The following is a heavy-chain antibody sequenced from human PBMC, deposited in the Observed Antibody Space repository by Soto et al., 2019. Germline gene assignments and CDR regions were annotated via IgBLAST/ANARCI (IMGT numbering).Heavy chain of an antibody. D-gene: IGHD2-15*01. CDR1: GGSISSGRYY. J-gene: IGHJ5*02. V-gene: IGHV4-39*01. CDR3: ARHSDCSGGSCYSEYFAVGNWFDP. Sequence: QLQLQESGPGLVKPSETLSLTCTVSGGSISSGRYYWGWIRQPPGKGLEWIGSIYYSGSTYSNPSLKSRAPIFVDTSKNQFSLRLSSVTAADTAVYYCARHSDCSGGSCYSEYFAVGNWFDPWGQGTLVTVSS. CDR2: IYYSGST.